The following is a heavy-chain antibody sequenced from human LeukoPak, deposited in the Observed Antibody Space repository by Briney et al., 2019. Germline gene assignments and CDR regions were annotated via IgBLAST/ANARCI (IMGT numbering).Heavy chain of an antibody. Sequence: PSETLSLTCTVSGGSISSGSYYWSWIRQPAGKGLEWIGRIYTSGSTNYNPSLKSRVTISVDTSKNQFSLKLSSVTAADTAVYYCARERWSLDFWSGYSPSTRGAFDIWGQGTMVTVSS. CDR1: GGSISSGSYY. CDR3: ARERWSLDFWSGYSPSTRGAFDI. D-gene: IGHD3-3*01. CDR2: IYTSGST. J-gene: IGHJ3*02. V-gene: IGHV4-61*02.